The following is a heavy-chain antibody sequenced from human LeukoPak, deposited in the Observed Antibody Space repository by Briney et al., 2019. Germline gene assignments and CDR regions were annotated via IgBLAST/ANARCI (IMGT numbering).Heavy chain of an antibody. CDR2: IKEDGNEK. D-gene: IGHD3-10*01. Sequence: GGSLRLSCATSGFNFSRYWINWVRQAPGKGLEWVANIKEDGNEKFYLDSVKGRFAISRDTAKKSVHLQMNSLRAEDTAVYYCARSERVWFGVGGAFDIWGQGTMVTVSS. CDR3: ARSERVWFGVGGAFDI. CDR1: GFNFSRYW. J-gene: IGHJ3*02. V-gene: IGHV3-7*01.